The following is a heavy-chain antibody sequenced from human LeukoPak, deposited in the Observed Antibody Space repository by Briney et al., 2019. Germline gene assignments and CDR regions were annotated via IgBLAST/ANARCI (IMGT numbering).Heavy chain of an antibody. CDR1: GYTFTSYA. D-gene: IGHD6-19*01. CDR3: ASSVPIGVAGTSGHPARERQIDY. V-gene: IGHV7-4-1*02. CDR2: INTNTGSP. Sequence: ASVKVSCKASGYTFTSYAMNWVRQAPGQGLEWMGWINTNTGSPTCAQGFTGRFVFSLYTSVSTAYLQISSLKAEDTAVYYCASSVPIGVAGTSGHPARERQIDYWGQGTLVTVSS. J-gene: IGHJ4*02.